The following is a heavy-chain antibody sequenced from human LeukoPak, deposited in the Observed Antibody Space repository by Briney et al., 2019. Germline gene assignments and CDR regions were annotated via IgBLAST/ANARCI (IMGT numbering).Heavy chain of an antibody. D-gene: IGHD3-10*01. J-gene: IGHJ4*02. Sequence: ASVKVSCKASGYTFTSYDINWVRQATGQGLEWMGWMNPNSGNTGYAQKFQGRVTMTRDTSTSTVYMELSSLRSEDTAVYYCARGHVLLWFGELSDFDYWGQGTLVTVSS. CDR2: MNPNSGNT. V-gene: IGHV1-8*01. CDR1: GYTFTSYD. CDR3: ARGHVLLWFGELSDFDY.